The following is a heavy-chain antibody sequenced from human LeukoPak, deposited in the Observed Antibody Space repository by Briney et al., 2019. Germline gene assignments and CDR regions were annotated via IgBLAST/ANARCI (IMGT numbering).Heavy chain of an antibody. CDR3: ARGNGEQQLTGDY. D-gene: IGHD6-13*01. J-gene: IGHJ4*02. CDR1: GGSISSGDYY. V-gene: IGHV4-30-4*01. CDR2: VYYTGGT. Sequence: PSETLSLTCSVSGGSISSGDYYWTWIRQPAGKGLEWIGYVYYTGGTDYNPSLRSRVTISVDTSKNQFSLKLTSVTAADTAVYYCARGNGEQQLTGDYWGQGTLVTVSS.